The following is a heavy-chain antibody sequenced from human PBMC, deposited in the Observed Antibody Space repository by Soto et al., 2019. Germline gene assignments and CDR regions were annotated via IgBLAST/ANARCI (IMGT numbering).Heavy chain of an antibody. CDR1: GFTFSSYG. V-gene: IGHV3-30*03. D-gene: IGHD5-12*01. CDR3: ARGGQMATITYAFDY. Sequence: GGSLRLSCAASGFTFSSYGMHWVRQAPGKGLEWVAVISYDGSNKYYAGSVKGRFTISRDNSKNTLYLQMNSLRAEDTAVYYCARGGQMATITYAFDYWGQGTLVTVSS. CDR2: ISYDGSNK. J-gene: IGHJ4*02.